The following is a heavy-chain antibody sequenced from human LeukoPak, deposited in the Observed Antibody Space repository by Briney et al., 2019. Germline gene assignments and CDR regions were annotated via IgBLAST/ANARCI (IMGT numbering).Heavy chain of an antibody. CDR2: ISNGGTNK. V-gene: IGHV3-30*18. Sequence: AGGSLRLSCAASGFTFISYAMHWVRQAPGKGLEWVAVISNGGTNKYYADSVKGRFTISRDNSKNTLYLQMNSLRPEDTALYYCAKSGCSTTTCYVANFDYWGRGTLVTVSS. D-gene: IGHD2-2*01. CDR1: GFTFISYA. CDR3: AKSGCSTTTCYVANFDY. J-gene: IGHJ4*02.